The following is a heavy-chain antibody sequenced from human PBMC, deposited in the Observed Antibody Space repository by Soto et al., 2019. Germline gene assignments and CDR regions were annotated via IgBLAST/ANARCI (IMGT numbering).Heavy chain of an antibody. CDR2: INPKSGGT. CDR3: ARDLAKGGGSAGFDY. CDR1: GFPFDDFA. Sequence: GGSLRLSCTGSGFPFDDFAINWVRQAPGQGLEWMGWINPKSGGTMYPQKFQGRVTMTWDTSISTAYMALTRLRSDDTAVYYCARDLAKGGGSAGFDYWGQGTLVTVSS. J-gene: IGHJ4*02. D-gene: IGHD1-26*01. V-gene: IGHV1-2*02.